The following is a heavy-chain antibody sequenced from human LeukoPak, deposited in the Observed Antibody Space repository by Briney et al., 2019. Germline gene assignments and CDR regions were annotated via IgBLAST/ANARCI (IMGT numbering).Heavy chain of an antibody. V-gene: IGHV3-23*01. Sequence: PGGSLRLSCAASGFTFSSYAMSWVRQAPGKGLEWVSAISTSGSGTYYADSVKGRFAISRDNSKNTLYLQMNSLRAEDTAVYYCAKDWGYCSSTSCYRPFDYWGQGTLVTVSS. CDR3: AKDWGYCSSTSCYRPFDY. CDR1: GFTFSSYA. J-gene: IGHJ4*02. CDR2: ISTSGSGT. D-gene: IGHD2-2*01.